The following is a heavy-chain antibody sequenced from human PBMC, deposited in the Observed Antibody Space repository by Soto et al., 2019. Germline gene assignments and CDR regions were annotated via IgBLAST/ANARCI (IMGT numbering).Heavy chain of an antibody. V-gene: IGHV4-4*07. D-gene: IGHD1-1*01. CDR3: VRDGTKTLRDWFDP. J-gene: IGHJ5*02. Sequence: SETLSLTCTVSGDSISGFYWIWIRKSAGKGLEWIGRIYATGTTDYNPSLKSRVMMSVDTSKKQFSLKLRSVTAADTAVYYCVRDGTKTLRDWFDPWGQGISVTVSS. CDR2: IYATGTT. CDR1: GDSISGFY.